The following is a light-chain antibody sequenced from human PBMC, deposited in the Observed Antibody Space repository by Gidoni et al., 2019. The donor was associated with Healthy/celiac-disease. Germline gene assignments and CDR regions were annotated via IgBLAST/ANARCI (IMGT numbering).Light chain of an antibody. CDR2: GAS. CDR3: QQYNNWPRDT. V-gene: IGKV3-15*01. Sequence: ELVMTQSPATMSVSPGERATLSCRASQSVSSNLAWYQQKPGQAPRLLIYGASTRPTGIPARFSGSGSGTEFTLTISSLQSEDFAVYYCQQYNNWPRDTFGQXTKLEIK. CDR1: QSVSSN. J-gene: IGKJ2*01.